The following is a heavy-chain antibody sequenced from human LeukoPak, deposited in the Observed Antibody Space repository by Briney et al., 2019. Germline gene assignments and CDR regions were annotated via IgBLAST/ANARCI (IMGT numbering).Heavy chain of an antibody. Sequence: PGGSLILSCAASGFTFSSYWMHWVRQAPGKGLVWVSRINSDGSSTSYADSVKGRFTISRDNAKNTLYLQMNSLRAEDTAVYYCARFSVDTAMRGAWGQGTLVTVSS. CDR3: ARFSVDTAMRGA. J-gene: IGHJ5*02. CDR2: INSDGSST. CDR1: GFTFSSYW. V-gene: IGHV3-74*01. D-gene: IGHD5-18*01.